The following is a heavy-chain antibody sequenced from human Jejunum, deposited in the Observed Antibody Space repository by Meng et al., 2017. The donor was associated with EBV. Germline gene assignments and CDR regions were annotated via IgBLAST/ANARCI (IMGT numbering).Heavy chain of an antibody. Sequence: LGAGGGLLRPGGSLGLACAASGLTFRPYAMSWVRQAPGKGLEWVSAISGIGGSTYYADSVKGRFTISRDNPKNTLYLQMNSLRAADTAVYYCAKDVTGIRGGDLWGQGTLVTVSS. CDR1: GLTFRPYA. D-gene: IGHD3-16*01. CDR3: AKDVTGIRGGDL. J-gene: IGHJ5*02. V-gene: IGHV3-23*01. CDR2: ISGIGGST.